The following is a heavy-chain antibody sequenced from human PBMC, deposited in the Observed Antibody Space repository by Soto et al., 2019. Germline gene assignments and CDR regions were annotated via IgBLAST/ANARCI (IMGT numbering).Heavy chain of an antibody. CDR3: ARTYCSSTSCYYYYGMVV. Sequence: QVQLVQSGAEVKKPGASVKVSCKASGYTFTSYAMHWVRQAPGQRLEWMGWINAGNGNTKYSQKFQGRVTITRDTSASTAYMELSSLRSEDTAVYYCARTYCSSTSCYYYYGMVVWGQGTTVTVSS. CDR2: INAGNGNT. D-gene: IGHD2-2*01. V-gene: IGHV1-3*01. J-gene: IGHJ6*02. CDR1: GYTFTSYA.